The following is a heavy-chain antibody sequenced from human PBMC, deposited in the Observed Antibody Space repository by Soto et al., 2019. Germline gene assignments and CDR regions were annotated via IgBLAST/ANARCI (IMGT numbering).Heavy chain of an antibody. D-gene: IGHD3-3*01. CDR1: GYSFTSYW. CDR3: ARLGGFLEWLSPVFY. J-gene: IGHJ4*02. CDR2: IYPGDSDT. V-gene: IGHV5-51*01. Sequence: GESRKVSWKGSGYSFTSYWIGWVRQMPGKGLEWMGIIYPGDSDTRYSPSFQGQVTISADKSISTAYLQWSSLKASDTAMYYCARLGGFLEWLSPVFYWGQGTLVTVSS.